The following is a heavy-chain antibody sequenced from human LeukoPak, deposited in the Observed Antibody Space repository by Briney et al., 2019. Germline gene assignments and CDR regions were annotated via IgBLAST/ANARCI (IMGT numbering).Heavy chain of an antibody. CDR1: GGSISSGGYY. D-gene: IGHD3-3*01. V-gene: IGHV4-61*08. CDR2: IYYSGST. CDR3: ARAWGVSGYLDY. J-gene: IGHJ4*02. Sequence: SETLSLTCTVSGGSISSGGYYWSWIRQHPGKGLEWIGYIYYSGSTNYNPSLKSRVTISVDTSKNQFSLKLSSVTAADTAVYYCARAWGVSGYLDYWGQGTLVTVSS.